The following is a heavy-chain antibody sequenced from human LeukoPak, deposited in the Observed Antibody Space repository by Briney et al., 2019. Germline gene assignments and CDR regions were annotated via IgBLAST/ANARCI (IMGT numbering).Heavy chain of an antibody. CDR1: GFTFSDYY. D-gene: IGHD3-10*01. Sequence: XRLSCAASGFTFSDYYMSWVRQAPGKGLEWGGFIRSKVYCGTTEYAASVKRRFTISRDDSKSIPYLQMNSLKTEDTAVYYCSRADYYGSGSPISLDVWGKGTTVTVSS. CDR2: IRSKVYCGTT. J-gene: IGHJ6*04. CDR3: SRADYYGSGSPISLDV. V-gene: IGHV3-49*04.